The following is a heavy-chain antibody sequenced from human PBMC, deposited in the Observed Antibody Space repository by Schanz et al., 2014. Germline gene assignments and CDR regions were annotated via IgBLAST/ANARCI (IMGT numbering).Heavy chain of an antibody. D-gene: IGHD1-26*01. J-gene: IGHJ5*02. CDR2: IYYRGNT. CDR1: GDSISSAY. CDR3: ARVPEPGWFDP. V-gene: IGHV4-31*03. Sequence: QVQLQESGPGVVKPSQTLSLTCTVSGDSISSAYWSWIRQHPGKGLEWIGFIYYRGNTYYNPSLKSRVSISLDPSKTQFFLNLNSLTAADTAVYYCARVPEPGWFDPWGQGTLVNVSS.